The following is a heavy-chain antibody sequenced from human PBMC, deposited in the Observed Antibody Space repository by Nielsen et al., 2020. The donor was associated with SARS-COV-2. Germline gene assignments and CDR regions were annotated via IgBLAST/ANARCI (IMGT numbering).Heavy chain of an antibody. D-gene: IGHD1-26*01. CDR3: AKGGGSYSGRDY. CDR1: GFTFDDYA. J-gene: IGHJ4*02. V-gene: IGHV3-9*01. CDR2: ISWNSGSI. Sequence: SLKISCAASGFTFDDYAMRWVRQAPGKGLEWVSGISWNSGSIGYADSVKGRFTISRDNAKNSLYLQMNSLRAEDTALYYCAKGGGSYSGRDYWGQGTLVTVSS.